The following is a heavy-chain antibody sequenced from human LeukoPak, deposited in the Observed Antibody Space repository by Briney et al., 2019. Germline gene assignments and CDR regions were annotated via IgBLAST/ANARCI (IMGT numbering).Heavy chain of an antibody. CDR2: ISAYNGNT. CDR1: AYTFTGYY. CDR3: ARDRKRGATIPDY. D-gene: IGHD5-12*01. J-gene: IGHJ4*02. V-gene: IGHV1-18*04. Sequence: ASVMVSCKASAYTFTGYYMHWVRQAPGQGLEWMGWISAYNGNTNYAQKLQGRVTMTTDTSTSTAYMELRSLRSDDTAVYYCARDRKRGATIPDYWGQGTLVTVSS.